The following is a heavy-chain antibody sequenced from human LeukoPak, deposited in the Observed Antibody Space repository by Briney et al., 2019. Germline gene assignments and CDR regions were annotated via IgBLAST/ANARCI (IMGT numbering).Heavy chain of an antibody. CDR1: GFSFNTYS. CDR3: AKGDRYNNGWPPASFDP. D-gene: IGHD3-10*01. V-gene: IGHV3-30*01. Sequence: PGGSLRLSCAASGFSFNTYSMHWVRQPPGKGLEWVGFTSYDGNTNYYADSVKGRFSISRDNSRNTLYLEMTSLRPEDTAFYYCAKGDRYNNGWPPASFDPWGQGTLVTVSS. CDR2: TSYDGNTN. J-gene: IGHJ5*02.